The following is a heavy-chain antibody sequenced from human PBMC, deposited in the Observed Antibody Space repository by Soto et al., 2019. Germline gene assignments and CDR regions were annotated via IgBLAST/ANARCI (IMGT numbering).Heavy chain of an antibody. CDR3: VRARGDEYFGEQLS. CDR1: GFRFSLYD. J-gene: IGHJ4*02. D-gene: IGHD3-10*01. Sequence: GGSLRLSCVTSGFRFSLYDIDWVRQPTGKILEWVSAIGTAADTYYPGSVQGRFIISRDNANSFLYLQMNSLRAGDTAMYYCVRARGDEYFGEQLSWGQGT. V-gene: IGHV3-13*04. CDR2: IGTAADT.